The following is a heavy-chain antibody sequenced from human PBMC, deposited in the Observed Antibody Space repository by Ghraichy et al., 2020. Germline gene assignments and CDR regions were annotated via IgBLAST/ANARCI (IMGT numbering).Heavy chain of an antibody. CDR1: GFTFSSYW. D-gene: IGHD3-22*01. V-gene: IGHV3-7*01. CDR3: ARGGRYYDSSGYYLFDY. CDR2: IKQDGSEK. J-gene: IGHJ4*02. Sequence: GGSLRLSCAASGFTFSSYWMSWVRQAPGKGLEWVANIKQDGSEKYYVDSVKGRFTISRDNAKNSLYLQMNSLRAEDTAVYYCARGGRYYDSSGYYLFDYWGQGTLVTVSS.